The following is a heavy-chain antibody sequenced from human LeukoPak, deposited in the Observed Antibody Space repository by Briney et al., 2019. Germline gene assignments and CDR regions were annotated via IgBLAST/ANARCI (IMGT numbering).Heavy chain of an antibody. V-gene: IGHV3-7*01. D-gene: IGHD2-21*01. CDR1: GFTFSRYW. CDR2: INQAGSEK. CDR3: ARDLTCCGGDCF. J-gene: IGHJ4*02. Sequence: PGGSLRLSCAASGFTFSRYWMTWVRQAPGKGLEYVANINQAGSEKYYGDSVKGRYTISRDNAKNSLYLQMNSLRAEDTAVYYCARDLTCCGGDCFWGQGTLVTVSS.